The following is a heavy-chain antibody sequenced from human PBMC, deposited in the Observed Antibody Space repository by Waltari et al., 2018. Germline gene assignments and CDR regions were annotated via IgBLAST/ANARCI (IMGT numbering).Heavy chain of an antibody. J-gene: IGHJ4*02. D-gene: IGHD5-12*01. Sequence: EVQLVESGGGLVQPWGSLKLSGAASGFNFSGSSMHWVRQDSVKGLEWGVRIRSKAKSDATAFVASVKGSFTISRDDSKNTAYLQMTSLKPEDTAVYYCTSPGVAPFDDWGQGTLVTVSS. CDR1: GFNFSGSS. CDR3: TSPGVAPFDD. CDR2: IRSKAKSDAT. V-gene: IGHV3-73*02.